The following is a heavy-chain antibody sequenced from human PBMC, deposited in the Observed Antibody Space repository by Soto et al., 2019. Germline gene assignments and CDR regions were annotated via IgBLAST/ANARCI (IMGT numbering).Heavy chain of an antibody. J-gene: IGHJ4*02. Sequence: PSETLSLTCTVSGGSIKSSDYLWSWTRQSPAKGLEWIGYIHNSGTSFYNPSLRGRVTVTLDTSRSQFSLTLASVTAADTAVYYCVREERIAAPQLDYWGQGIPVTVS. CDR3: VREERIAAPQLDY. V-gene: IGHV4-30-4*01. CDR1: GGSIKSSDYL. D-gene: IGHD6-6*01. CDR2: IHNSGTS.